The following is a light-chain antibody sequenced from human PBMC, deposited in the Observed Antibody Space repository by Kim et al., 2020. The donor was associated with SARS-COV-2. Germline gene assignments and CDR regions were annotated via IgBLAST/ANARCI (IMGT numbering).Light chain of an antibody. CDR1: SSNIGAGYD. V-gene: IGLV1-40*01. CDR2: DDS. CDR3: QSYDSSLSGWV. Sequence: QRVTIPCTGGSSNIGAGYDVHWYQQLPGTAPKLLIYDDSNRPSGVPDRFSGSKSGTSASLAITGLQAEDEADYYCQSYDSSLSGWVFGGGTKLTVL. J-gene: IGLJ3*02.